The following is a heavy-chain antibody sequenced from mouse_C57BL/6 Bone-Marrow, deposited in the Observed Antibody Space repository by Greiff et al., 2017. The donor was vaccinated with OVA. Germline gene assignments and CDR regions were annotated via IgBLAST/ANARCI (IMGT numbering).Heavy chain of an antibody. D-gene: IGHD2-3*01. J-gene: IGHJ3*01. V-gene: IGHV1-7*01. CDR3: AKGGYYDGYYSPWFAY. CDR1: GYTFTSYW. CDR2: INPSSGYT. Sequence: QVQLQQSGAELAKPGASVKLSCKASGYTFTSYWMHWVKQRPGQGLEWIGYINPSSGYTKYNQKFKDKATLTADKPSSTAYMQLSSLTYEDSAVYYCAKGGYYDGYYSPWFAYWGQGTLVTVSA.